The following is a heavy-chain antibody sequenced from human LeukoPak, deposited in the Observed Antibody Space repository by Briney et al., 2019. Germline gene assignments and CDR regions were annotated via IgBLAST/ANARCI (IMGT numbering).Heavy chain of an antibody. CDR1: GFTFSKSA. J-gene: IGHJ4*02. CDR2: VSGSGGST. Sequence: GGSLRLSCAASGFTFSKSAMSWVRQAPGKGLEWVSAVSGSGGSTYYADSVKGRFTISRDNSKDTLSLQMNSLRAEDTAVYYCAKGTLEYCSGGSCYPFDYWGQGTLVTVSS. V-gene: IGHV3-23*01. CDR3: AKGTLEYCSGGSCYPFDY. D-gene: IGHD2-15*01.